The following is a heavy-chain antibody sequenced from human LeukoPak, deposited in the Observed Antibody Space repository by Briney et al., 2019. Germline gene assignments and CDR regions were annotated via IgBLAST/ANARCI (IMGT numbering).Heavy chain of an antibody. CDR3: ARIRYSGSSQGDDY. Sequence: ASVKVSCKASGYTFTSYGISWVRKAPGQGLEWMGWISAYNGNTNYAQKLQGRVTMTTDTSTSTAYMELRSLRSDDTAVYYCARIRYSGSSQGDDYWGQGTQVTVSS. V-gene: IGHV1-18*01. D-gene: IGHD1-26*01. J-gene: IGHJ4*02. CDR1: GYTFTSYG. CDR2: ISAYNGNT.